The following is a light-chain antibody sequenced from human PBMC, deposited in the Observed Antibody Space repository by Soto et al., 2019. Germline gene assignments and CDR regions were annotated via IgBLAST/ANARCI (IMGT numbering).Light chain of an antibody. Sequence: DIVMTQSPLSLPVTPGEPASISCRSSQSLLHSNGYNYLDWYLQKPGQSPQLLIYLGSNRASGVPDRFSGSGSGTDFTLKISRVEADDVGVYYCMQALQPPLTFGQGTRLEIK. CDR1: QSLLHSNGYNY. J-gene: IGKJ5*01. V-gene: IGKV2-28*01. CDR3: MQALQPPLT. CDR2: LGS.